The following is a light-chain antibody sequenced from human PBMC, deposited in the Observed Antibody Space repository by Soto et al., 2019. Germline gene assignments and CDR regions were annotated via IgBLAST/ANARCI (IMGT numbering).Light chain of an antibody. CDR2: RNN. V-gene: IGLV1-47*01. Sequence: QSVLTQPPSASGTPGQRVTISCSGSSSNIGGNYVYWYQQLLGAAPKLLIYRNNLRPSGVPDRFSGSKSGTSASLAISGLRSEDEADYYCAAWDDTLSGLYVFGTGTKLTVL. J-gene: IGLJ1*01. CDR1: SSNIGGNY. CDR3: AAWDDTLSGLYV.